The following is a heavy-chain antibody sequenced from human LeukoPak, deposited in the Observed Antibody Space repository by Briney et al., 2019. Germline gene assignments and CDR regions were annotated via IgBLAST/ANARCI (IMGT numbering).Heavy chain of an antibody. Sequence: GGSLRLSCAASGFIFSSYVMSWVRQAPGKGLEWVSAINGSGSSSNYADSLKGSFTIPRDNSKNTPYLEITSLRAEDTAVYYCAKRAYGVHEGFDSWGEGTMV. CDR2: INGSGSSS. CDR3: AKRAYGVHEGFDS. CDR1: GFIFSSYV. D-gene: IGHD4-17*01. J-gene: IGHJ3*02. V-gene: IGHV3-23*01.